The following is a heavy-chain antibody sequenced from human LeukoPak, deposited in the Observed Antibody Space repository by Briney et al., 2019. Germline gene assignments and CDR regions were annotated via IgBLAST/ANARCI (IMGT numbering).Heavy chain of an antibody. Sequence: PSQTLSLTCAVSGGSISSGGYSWSWIRQPPGKGLEWIGYIYYSGSTNNNPSLKSRVTISVDTSKNQFSLKLSSVTAADTAVYYCARGGDGYNYYFDYWGQGTLVTVSS. CDR3: ARGGDGYNYYFDY. V-gene: IGHV4-61*08. CDR1: GGSISSGGYS. D-gene: IGHD5-24*01. J-gene: IGHJ4*02. CDR2: IYYSGST.